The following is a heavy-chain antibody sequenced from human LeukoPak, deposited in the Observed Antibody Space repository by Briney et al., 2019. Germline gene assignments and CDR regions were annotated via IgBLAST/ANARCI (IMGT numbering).Heavy chain of an antibody. CDR1: GGSISSSS. Sequence: PSETLSLTCTVSGGSISSSSSYWGWIRQPPGKGLEWVSSISSSSSYIYYADSVKGRFTISRDNAKNSLYLQMNSLRAEDTAVYYCEAGEGSGGYWGQGTLVTVSS. V-gene: IGHV3-21*01. CDR3: EAGEGSGGY. CDR2: ISSSSSYI. J-gene: IGHJ4*02. D-gene: IGHD3-10*01.